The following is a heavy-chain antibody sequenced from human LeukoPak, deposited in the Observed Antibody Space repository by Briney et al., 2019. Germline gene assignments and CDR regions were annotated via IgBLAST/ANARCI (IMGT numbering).Heavy chain of an antibody. CDR2: IDHQGST. J-gene: IGHJ4*02. D-gene: IGHD5-24*01. CDR3: AWTRDGYLRY. V-gene: IGHV4-34*01. Sequence: SETLSLTCAVYGGASSGYYGTWMRQAPGKGLEWIGEIDHQGSTNYNPSLKSRVTISADTSKSQFSLRLSSVTAADTAVYYCAWTRDGYLRYWGQGTLVSVSS. CDR1: GGASSGYY.